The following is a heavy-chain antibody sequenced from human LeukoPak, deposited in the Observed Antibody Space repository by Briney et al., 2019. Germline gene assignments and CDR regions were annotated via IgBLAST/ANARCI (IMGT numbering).Heavy chain of an antibody. Sequence: ASVRLSCKASGYSFTNYYMHWVRQAPGQRLEWMGMINPSGGSTTYAQKLQGRVTMTRDMTTGTVYMELSSLTSEETAVYYCARTRGYYFDYRGQGTLVTVSA. J-gene: IGHJ4*02. CDR3: ARTRGYYFDY. CDR2: INPSGGST. CDR1: GYSFTNYY. V-gene: IGHV1-46*04.